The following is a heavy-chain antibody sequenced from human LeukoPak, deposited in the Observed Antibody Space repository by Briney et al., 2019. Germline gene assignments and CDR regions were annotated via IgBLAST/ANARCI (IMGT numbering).Heavy chain of an antibody. J-gene: IGHJ6*03. CDR3: ARMVGDRSSTSLYYYYMDV. CDR1: GGSFRGYN. D-gene: IGHD2-2*01. CDR2: INGSGST. Sequence: PWETLSLTCAGYGGSFRGYNWSWIRQPPGKGLEWIWYINGSGSTNYNPSLKSRVTISVDTSKNQFSLKLSSVTAADTAVYYCARMVGDRSSTSLYYYYMDVWGKGTTVTISS. V-gene: IGHV4-34*01.